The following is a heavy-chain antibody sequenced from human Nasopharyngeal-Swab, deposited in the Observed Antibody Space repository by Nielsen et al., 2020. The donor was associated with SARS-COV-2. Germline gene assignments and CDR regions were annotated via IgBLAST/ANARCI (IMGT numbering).Heavy chain of an antibody. J-gene: IGHJ4*02. V-gene: IGHV3-30*18. CDR3: AKGPLIIVVDYYFDY. D-gene: IGHD2-2*01. CDR2: ISYDGSNK. Sequence: VRQMPGKGLEWVAVISYDGSNKYYADPVKGRFTISRDNSKNTLYLQMNSLRAEDTAVYYCAKGPLIIVVDYYFDYWGQGTLVTVSS.